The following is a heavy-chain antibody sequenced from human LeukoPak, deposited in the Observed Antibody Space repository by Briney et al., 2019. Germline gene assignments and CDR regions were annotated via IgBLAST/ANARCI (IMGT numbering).Heavy chain of an antibody. J-gene: IGHJ4*02. CDR3: ARRTGTYYYDSSGYSPWRYYFDY. CDR2: IYYTGST. CDR1: GGSISSSSYY. V-gene: IGHV4-39*01. Sequence: SETLSLTCTVSGGSISSSSYYWGWIRQPPGKGLEWIGCIYYTGSTYYNPSLKSRVTISVDTSKNQFSLKLSSVTAADTAVYYCARRTGTYYYDSSGYSPWRYYFDYWGQGTLVTVSS. D-gene: IGHD3-22*01.